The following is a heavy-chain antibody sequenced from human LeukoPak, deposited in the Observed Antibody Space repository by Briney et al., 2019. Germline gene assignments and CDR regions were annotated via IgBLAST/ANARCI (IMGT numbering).Heavy chain of an antibody. Sequence: SSETLSLTCAVSGGSISSYHWSWIRQPPGKGLEWIGNIYNSGSTNYNPSLKSRVTISVDTSKNQFSLKLSSVTAADTAVYYCARGLPEDRGWLAKNWFDPWGQGMLVTVSS. V-gene: IGHV4-59*01. J-gene: IGHJ5*02. D-gene: IGHD6-19*01. CDR1: GGSISSYH. CDR2: IYNSGST. CDR3: ARGLPEDRGWLAKNWFDP.